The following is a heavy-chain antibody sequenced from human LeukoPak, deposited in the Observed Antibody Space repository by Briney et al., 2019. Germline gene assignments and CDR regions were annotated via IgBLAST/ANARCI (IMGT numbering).Heavy chain of an antibody. Sequence: PSETLSLTCTVSGGSISSGNSYWTWIRQPAGKGLEWIGRIYISGSTNYNPSLKSRVTISVDTSKNQFSLKLSSVTAADTAVYYCARAGGYDRRGEDYYYYYYMDVWGKGTTVTVSS. CDR1: GGSISSGNSY. CDR3: ARAGGYDRRGEDYYYYYYMDV. V-gene: IGHV4-61*02. D-gene: IGHD5-12*01. CDR2: IYISGST. J-gene: IGHJ6*03.